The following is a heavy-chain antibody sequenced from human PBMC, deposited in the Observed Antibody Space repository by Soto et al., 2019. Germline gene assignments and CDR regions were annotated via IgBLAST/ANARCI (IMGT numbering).Heavy chain of an antibody. V-gene: IGHV3-7*04. Sequence: EVQLVESGGGLVQPGGSLRLSCAASGFTFSRYWMSWVRQAPGKGLEWVADIKKDASEKYYVDSVKGRFTISRDNAKNSLFLQVNSLTAVDTAVYYCARVADGDGDNSRHRHLDYWGQGTLVTVSS. D-gene: IGHD2-21*01. CDR2: IKKDASEK. CDR1: GFTFSRYW. J-gene: IGHJ4*02. CDR3: ARVADGDGDNSRHRHLDY.